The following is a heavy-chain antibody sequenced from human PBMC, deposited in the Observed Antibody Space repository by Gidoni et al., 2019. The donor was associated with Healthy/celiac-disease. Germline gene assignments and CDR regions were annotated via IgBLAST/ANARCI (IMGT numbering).Heavy chain of an antibody. CDR3: AKGSIVVVVANFDY. CDR1: GFTFDDYA. CDR2: ISWNSGSI. D-gene: IGHD2-15*01. J-gene: IGHJ4*02. Sequence: EVQLVESGGGLVQPGRSLRLSCAASGFTFDDYAMHWVRQAPGKGLEWVSGISWNSGSIGYADSVKGRFTISRDNAKNSLYLQMNSLRAEDTALYYCAKGSIVVVVANFDYWGQGTLVTVSS. V-gene: IGHV3-9*01.